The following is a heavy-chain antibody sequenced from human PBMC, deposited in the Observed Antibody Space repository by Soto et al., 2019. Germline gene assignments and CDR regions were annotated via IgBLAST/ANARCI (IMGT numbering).Heavy chain of an antibody. CDR1: GGSISSDDYY. J-gene: IGHJ6*02. CDR2: VYYSGST. Sequence: TLSLTCTVSGGSISSDDYYWSWIRQPPTKGLEWIGYVYYSGSTYYNPSLKSRLTISVDTSKSQFSLKLTSVTAADTAVYYCARDNRGYTYGLSYDYYGLDVWGQGTTVTVSS. CDR3: ARDNRGYTYGLSYDYYGLDV. V-gene: IGHV4-30-4*01. D-gene: IGHD5-18*01.